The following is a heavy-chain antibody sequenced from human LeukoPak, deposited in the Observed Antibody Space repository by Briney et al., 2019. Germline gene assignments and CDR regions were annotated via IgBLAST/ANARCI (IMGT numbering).Heavy chain of an antibody. D-gene: IGHD3-3*01. CDR3: ARDFGVAPKGFFDY. CDR1: GGSISSSSHY. J-gene: IGHJ4*02. Sequence: SETLSLTCTVSGGSISSSSHYWGWIRQPPGKGLEWIGSIYYSGSTYYNPSLKSRVTISVDKSKNQFSLKLSSVTAADTAVYYCARDFGVAPKGFFDYWGQGTLVTVSS. V-gene: IGHV4-39*07. CDR2: IYYSGST.